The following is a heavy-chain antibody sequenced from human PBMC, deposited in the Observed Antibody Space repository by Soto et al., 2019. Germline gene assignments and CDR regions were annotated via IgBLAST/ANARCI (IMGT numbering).Heavy chain of an antibody. V-gene: IGHV1-18*01. J-gene: IGHJ4*02. D-gene: IGHD4-17*01. CDR3: ARGKPHNDSGDTRLSL. CDR2: ISAYNGNT. Sequence: ASVKVSCKASGYTFTSYGISWVRQAPGQGLEWMGWISAYNGNTNYAQKLQGRVTMTTDTSTSTAYMELRSLRSDDTAVYYCARGKPHNDSGDTRLSLWGQGTLVTAPQ. CDR1: GYTFTSYG.